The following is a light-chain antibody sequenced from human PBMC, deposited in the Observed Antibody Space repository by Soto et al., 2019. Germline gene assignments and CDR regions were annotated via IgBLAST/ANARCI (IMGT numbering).Light chain of an antibody. Sequence: EIVMTQSPPTLSVSPGERATLSCRASQSVSSSYLAWYQQKPGQAPRLLIYGASNRATDIPDRISGSGSGTDFTLTISRLEPEDFAVYYCQHYGSTPWTFGQGTKVGIK. J-gene: IGKJ1*01. CDR1: QSVSSSY. V-gene: IGKV3-20*01. CDR3: QHYGSTPWT. CDR2: GAS.